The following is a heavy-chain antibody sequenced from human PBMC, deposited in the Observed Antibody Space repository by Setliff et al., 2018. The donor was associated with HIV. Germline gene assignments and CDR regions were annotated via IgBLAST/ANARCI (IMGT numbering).Heavy chain of an antibody. CDR2: ISGSGRTI. D-gene: IGHD2-2*01. CDR1: GFIFSDFG. V-gene: IGHV3-48*01. CDR3: ARDRGSSAPYYFDY. Sequence: PGGSLRLSCTASGFIFSDFGMSWVRQAPGKGLEWVSYISGSGRTIYFADSVKGRFTISRDNAKNSMYPQMNSLRAEDAAVYLCARDRGSSAPYYFDYWGQGMVVTVSS. J-gene: IGHJ4*02.